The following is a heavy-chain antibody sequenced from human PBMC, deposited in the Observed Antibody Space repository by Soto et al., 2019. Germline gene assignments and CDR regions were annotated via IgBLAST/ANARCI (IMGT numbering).Heavy chain of an antibody. CDR2: ISWNSGSI. Sequence: VQLVESGGGLVQPGRSLRLSCAASGFTFDDYAMHWVRQAPGKGLEWVSGISWNSGSIGYADSVKGRFTISRDNAKNSLYLQMNSLRAEDTALYYCAKDIVVVAASSAFDIWGQGTMVTVSS. CDR3: AKDIVVVAASSAFDI. J-gene: IGHJ3*02. V-gene: IGHV3-9*01. CDR1: GFTFDDYA. D-gene: IGHD2-15*01.